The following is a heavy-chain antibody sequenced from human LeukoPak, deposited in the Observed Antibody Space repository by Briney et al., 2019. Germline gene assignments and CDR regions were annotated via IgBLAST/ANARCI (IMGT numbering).Heavy chain of an antibody. CDR2: IKQDGSEK. J-gene: IGHJ4*02. CDR3: ARVRWYCSSTSCRNYYFDY. Sequence: GGSLRLSCAASGFTFSSYRMSWVRQAPGKGLEWVANIKQDGSEKYYVDSVKGRFTISRDNAKNSLYLQMNSLRAEDTAVYYCARVRWYCSSTSCRNYYFDYWGQGTLVTVSS. V-gene: IGHV3-7*03. D-gene: IGHD2-2*01. CDR1: GFTFSSYR.